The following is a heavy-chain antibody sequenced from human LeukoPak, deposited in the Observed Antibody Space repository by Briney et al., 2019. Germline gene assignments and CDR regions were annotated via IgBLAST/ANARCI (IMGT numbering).Heavy chain of an antibody. CDR2: INPNSGGT. CDR3: ARGDTVTTGPFDC. CDR1: GYTFTGYY. D-gene: IGHD4-17*01. V-gene: IGHV1-2*06. Sequence: ASVKVSCKASGYTFTGYYMHWVRQAPGQGLEWMGRINPNSGGTNSAQKFQGRVTMTRDTSISTAYMELTRLRSGDTAVYYCARGDTVTTGPFDCWGQGTLVTVSS. J-gene: IGHJ4*02.